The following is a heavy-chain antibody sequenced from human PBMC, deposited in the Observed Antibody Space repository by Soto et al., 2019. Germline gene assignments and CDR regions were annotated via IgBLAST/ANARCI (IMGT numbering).Heavy chain of an antibody. CDR2: INPNSGGT. V-gene: IGHV1-2*04. J-gene: IGHJ4*02. CDR3: ARTRVELLDYFDY. D-gene: IGHD1-7*01. CDR1: GYTFTGYY. Sequence: ASVKVSCKASGYTFTGYYMHWVRQAPGQGLEWMGWINPNSGGTNYAQKFQGWVTMTRDTSTSTAYMELSRLRSDDTAVYYCARTRVELLDYFDYWGQGTLVTVSS.